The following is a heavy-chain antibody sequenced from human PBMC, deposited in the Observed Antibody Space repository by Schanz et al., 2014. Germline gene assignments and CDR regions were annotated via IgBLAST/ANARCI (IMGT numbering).Heavy chain of an antibody. Sequence: EAHLVESGGGLVKPGGSLTLSCAASGFTFSSYAMGWVRQARGKGLEWVSAMNESHSTIYYADSVTGRFTISRDNAKNTLYLQMNTLRAEDTAVYYCARKMKLGVYGGKGHDSLDIWGQGTMVTVSS. CDR2: MNESHSTI. J-gene: IGHJ3*02. V-gene: IGHV3-23*04. CDR1: GFTFSSYA. CDR3: ARKMKLGVYGGKGHDSLDI. D-gene: IGHD4-17*01.